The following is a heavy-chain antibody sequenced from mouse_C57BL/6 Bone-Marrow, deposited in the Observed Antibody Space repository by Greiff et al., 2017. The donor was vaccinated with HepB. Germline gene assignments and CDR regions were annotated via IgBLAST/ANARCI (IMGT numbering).Heavy chain of an antibody. CDR3: TREELFYAMDY. J-gene: IGHJ4*01. CDR1: GFTFSDAW. D-gene: IGHD1-1*02. Sequence: EVQLVESGGGLVQPGGSMKLSCAASGFTFSDAWMDWVRQSPEKGLEWVAEIRNKANNHATYYAESVKGRFTISRDDSKSSVYLQMNSLRAEDTGIYYCTREELFYAMDYWGQGTSVTVSS. CDR2: IRNKANNHAT. V-gene: IGHV6-6*01.